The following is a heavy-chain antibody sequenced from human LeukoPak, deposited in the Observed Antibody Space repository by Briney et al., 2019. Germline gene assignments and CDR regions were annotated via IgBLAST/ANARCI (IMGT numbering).Heavy chain of an antibody. CDR2: IRSKAYGGTT. CDR3: TMENKYSGSYLQNF. D-gene: IGHD1-26*01. J-gene: IGHJ4*02. V-gene: IGHV3-49*04. Sequence: GGSLRLSCTASGFTFGDYAMSWVSQAPGKGLGWVGFIRSKAYGGTTEYAASVKGRFTISRDDSKSIAYLQMNSLKTEDTAVYYCTMENKYSGSYLQNFWGQGTLVTVSS. CDR1: GFTFGDYA.